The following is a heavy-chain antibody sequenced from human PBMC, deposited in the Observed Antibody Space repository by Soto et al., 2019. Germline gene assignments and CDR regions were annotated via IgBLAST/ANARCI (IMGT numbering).Heavy chain of an antibody. CDR2: IYYSGST. CDR3: ARFGYYGSGSYGYYYYMDV. J-gene: IGHJ6*03. D-gene: IGHD3-10*01. Sequence: SETLSLTCTVSGGSISSYYRSWIRQPPGKGLEWIGYIYYSGSTNYNPSLKSRVTISVDTSKNQFSLKLSSVTAAGTAVYYCARFGYYGSGSYGYYYYMDVWGKGTTVTVSS. V-gene: IGHV4-59*01. CDR1: GGSISSYY.